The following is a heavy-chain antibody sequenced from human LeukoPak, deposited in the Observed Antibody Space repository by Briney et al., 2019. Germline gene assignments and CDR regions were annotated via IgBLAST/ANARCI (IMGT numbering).Heavy chain of an antibody. CDR3: ARALAAAGRYYFDY. J-gene: IGHJ4*02. V-gene: IGHV4-4*07. CDR1: GGSISSYY. Sequence: SETLSLTCTVSGGSISSYYWSWIRQPAGKGLEWVGRIYTGGSTNYSPSLKSRVTMSVDTSKNQFSLKLSSVTAADTAVYYCARALAAAGRYYFDYWGQGTLVTVSS. D-gene: IGHD6-13*01. CDR2: IYTGGST.